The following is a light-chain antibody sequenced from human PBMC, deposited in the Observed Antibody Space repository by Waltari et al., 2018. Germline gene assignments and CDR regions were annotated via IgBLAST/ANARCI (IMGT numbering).Light chain of an antibody. J-gene: IGKJ1*01. V-gene: IGKV3-11*01. CDR2: DTS. CDR1: RIVYIY. Sequence: EILLTQSPATQSLNPGDAATPSCRASRIVYIYLAWYHQRPGQAPRLPLSDTSTRATGTPARFSGGGSGTDFTLTISSLEPEDFAVYYCQQRNNWPPTFGQGTTV. CDR3: QQRNNWPPT.